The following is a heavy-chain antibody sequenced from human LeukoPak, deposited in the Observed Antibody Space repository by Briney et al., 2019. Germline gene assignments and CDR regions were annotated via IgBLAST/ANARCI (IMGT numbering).Heavy chain of an antibody. CDR2: ISSSSSYI. D-gene: IGHD1-14*01. CDR1: GFTFSSYW. Sequence: GGSLRLSCAASGFTFSSYWMSWVRQAPGKGLEWVSSISSSSSYIYYADSVKGRFTISRDNAKNSLYLQMNSLRAEDTAVYYCARVGPWVNPDYYYYMDVWGKGTTVTVSS. J-gene: IGHJ6*03. V-gene: IGHV3-21*01. CDR3: ARVGPWVNPDYYYYMDV.